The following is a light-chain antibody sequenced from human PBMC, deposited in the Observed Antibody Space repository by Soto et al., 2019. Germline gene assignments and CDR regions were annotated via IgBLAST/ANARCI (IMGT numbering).Light chain of an antibody. Sequence: DIQMTQSPSSLSASVGDRVTITCRASQSISSYLNWYQQKPGKAPKLLIYAASSLQSGVPSRFNGNGSGTDFTLTISSLQPEDFATYYCQQSYSTPPTFGGGTKVEIK. V-gene: IGKV1-39*01. CDR2: AAS. CDR1: QSISSY. J-gene: IGKJ4*01. CDR3: QQSYSTPPT.